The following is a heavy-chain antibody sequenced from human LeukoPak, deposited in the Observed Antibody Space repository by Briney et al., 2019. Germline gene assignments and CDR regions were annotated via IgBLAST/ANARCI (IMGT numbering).Heavy chain of an antibody. CDR2: IKQDGSEK. CDR3: ARGYWNFGL. Sequence: PGGSLRLSCVVSGFTFNRCWMTWVRQAPGKGLEWVANIKQDGSEKNYVDSVKSRFTSSRDNVKNSLYLQMNRLRVEDTAVYYCARGYWNFGLWGRGTQVTVSS. V-gene: IGHV3-7*01. J-gene: IGHJ2*01. CDR1: GFTFNRCW.